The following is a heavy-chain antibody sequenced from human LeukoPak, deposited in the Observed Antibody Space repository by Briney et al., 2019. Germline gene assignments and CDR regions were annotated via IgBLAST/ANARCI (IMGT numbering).Heavy chain of an antibody. CDR3: AKLPSRATVTTRVVIGYFDY. Sequence: GGSLRLSCAASGFTFSGSAMHWVRQASGKGLEWVGRIRSKANSYATAYAASVKGRFTISRDDSKNTAYLQMNSLKTEDTAVYYCAKLPSRATVTTRVVIGYFDYWGQGTLVTVSS. J-gene: IGHJ4*02. V-gene: IGHV3-73*01. D-gene: IGHD4-17*01. CDR1: GFTFSGSA. CDR2: IRSKANSYAT.